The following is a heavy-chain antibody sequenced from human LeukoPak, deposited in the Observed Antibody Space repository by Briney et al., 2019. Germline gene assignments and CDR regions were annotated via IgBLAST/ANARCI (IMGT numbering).Heavy chain of an antibody. V-gene: IGHV3-23*01. J-gene: IGHJ4*02. CDR1: GYTFSSYA. CDR2: ISGSGGST. Sequence: GGSLRLSCAASGYTFSSYAMSWVRQAPGKGLEWVSAISGSGGSTYYADSVKRRFTNSRDNAKNTLYLQMNSLRAEDTAVYYCARDMGWLQLSGSSGFDYRGQGTLVTVSS. D-gene: IGHD5-24*01. CDR3: ARDMGWLQLSGSSGFDY.